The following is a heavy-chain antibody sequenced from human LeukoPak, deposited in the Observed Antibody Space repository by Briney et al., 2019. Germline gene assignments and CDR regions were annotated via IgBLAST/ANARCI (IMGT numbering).Heavy chain of an antibody. CDR1: GFTFGDFA. J-gene: IGHJ4*02. D-gene: IGHD2-15*01. Sequence: HPGGSLRLSCSASGFTFGDFAVHWVRQVPGKGLEWVSGVSWNSGSIGYVDSVRGRFTVSRDNAKNFLYLQMNSLTPEDTALYYCVKGRCDGICHTREFDYWGQGTLVTVSS. CDR2: VSWNSGSI. CDR3: VKGRCDGICHTREFDY. V-gene: IGHV3-9*01.